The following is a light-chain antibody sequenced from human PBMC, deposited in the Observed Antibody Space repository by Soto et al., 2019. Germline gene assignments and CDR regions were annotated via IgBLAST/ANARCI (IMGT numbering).Light chain of an antibody. CDR2: GAS. J-gene: IGKJ1*01. CDR3: QQTNSFPRT. CDR1: QSVSSSY. Sequence: EIVMTQSPATLSVSPGERATLSCRASQSVSSSYLAWYQQKPGQAPRLLIYGASSRATGIPDRFSGSGSGTDFTLTISSLQPEDFATYYCQQTNSFPRTFGQGTKVDIK. V-gene: IGKV3D-20*02.